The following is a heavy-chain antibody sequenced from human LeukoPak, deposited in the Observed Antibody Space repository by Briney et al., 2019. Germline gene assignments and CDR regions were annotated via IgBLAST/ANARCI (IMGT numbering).Heavy chain of an antibody. Sequence: SETLSLTCTGSGGSISSYYWSWIRQPAGKGLEWIGRIYTSGSTNSNPSLKSRVTMSVDTSKNQFSLKLSSVTAADTAVYYCARDPLRYDSSGYDYWGQGTLVTVSS. CDR1: GGSISSYY. CDR3: ARDPLRYDSSGYDY. J-gene: IGHJ4*02. V-gene: IGHV4-4*07. D-gene: IGHD3-22*01. CDR2: IYTSGST.